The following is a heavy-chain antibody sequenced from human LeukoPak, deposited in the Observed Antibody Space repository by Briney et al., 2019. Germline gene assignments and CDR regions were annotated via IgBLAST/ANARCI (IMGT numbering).Heavy chain of an antibody. Sequence: SETLSLTCTVSGGSISSGDYYWSWIRQPPGKGLEWIGYIYHNGRTYHNPSLKSRVTISVDTSKNQFSLKLSSVTAADTAVYYCARRSIAARPDDFDYWGQGTLVTASS. CDR2: IYHNGRT. CDR3: ARRSIAARPDDFDY. J-gene: IGHJ4*02. V-gene: IGHV4-30-2*03. CDR1: GGSISSGDYY. D-gene: IGHD6-6*01.